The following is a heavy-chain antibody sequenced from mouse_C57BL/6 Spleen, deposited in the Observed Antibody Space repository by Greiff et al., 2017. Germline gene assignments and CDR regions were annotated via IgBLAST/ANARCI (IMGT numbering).Heavy chain of an antibody. J-gene: IGHJ2*01. CDR3: TGGYDSYFDY. D-gene: IGHD2-4*01. CDR1: GFTFSNYW. V-gene: IGHV6-3*01. Sequence: EVMLVESGGGLVQPGGSMKLSCVASGFTFSNYWMNWVRQSPEKGLEWVAQIRLKSDNYATHYAESAKGRFTISRDDSKSSVYLQMNNLRAEDTGIYYCTGGYDSYFDYWGQGTTLTVSS. CDR2: IRLKSDNYAT.